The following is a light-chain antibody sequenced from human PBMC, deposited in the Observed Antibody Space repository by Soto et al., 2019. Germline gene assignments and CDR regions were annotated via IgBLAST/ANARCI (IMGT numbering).Light chain of an antibody. J-gene: IGKJ1*01. CDR3: QQSYSTPGT. CDR2: AAS. V-gene: IGKV1-39*01. CDR1: QSISSY. Sequence: DIHIAHYSSSLSSSLAERVTITCRTSQSISSYLNWYQQKPGKAPKLLIYAASSLQSGVPSRFSGSGSGTDFTLTISSLQPEDFATYYCQQSYSTPGTFGQGTKVDIK.